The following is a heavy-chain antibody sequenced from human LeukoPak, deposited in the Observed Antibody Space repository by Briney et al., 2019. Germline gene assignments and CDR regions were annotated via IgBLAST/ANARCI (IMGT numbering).Heavy chain of an antibody. D-gene: IGHD1-26*01. V-gene: IGHV3-23*01. Sequence: GGSLRLSCAASGFTFSSHAMGWARRAPGKGLEWVSSIGDSGNTYYADSVKGRFTVSRDNSKDTLYLQMNSLRAEDTAIYYCARRIVGASPAFDYWGQGTLITVSS. CDR1: GFTFSSHA. J-gene: IGHJ4*02. CDR2: IGDSGNT. CDR3: ARRIVGASPAFDY.